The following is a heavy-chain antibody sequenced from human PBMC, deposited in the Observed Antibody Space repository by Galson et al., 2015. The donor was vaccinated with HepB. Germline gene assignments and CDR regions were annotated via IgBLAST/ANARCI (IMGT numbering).Heavy chain of an antibody. V-gene: IGHV2-70*11. J-gene: IGHJ4*02. CDR1: GFSLDTAAMY. CDR3: ARASGDFGFWDFDY. Sequence: PALVKPTQTLTLTCTFSGFSLDTAAMYVSWIRQPPGKALEWLARIDWDNDKYYNTSLKSRLTISKDTSKNQVVLTMTNMDPMDTATYYCARASGDFGFWDFDYWGQGALVTVSS. CDR2: IDWDNDK. D-gene: IGHD4-17*01.